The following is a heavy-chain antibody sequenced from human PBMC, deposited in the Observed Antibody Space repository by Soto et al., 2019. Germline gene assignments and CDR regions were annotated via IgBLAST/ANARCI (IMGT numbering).Heavy chain of an antibody. CDR3: AKGIGYDILTGEDY. CDR2: IDGSGGDT. J-gene: IGHJ4*02. D-gene: IGHD3-9*01. Sequence: PGGSLRLSCAVSGFTFSNYAMTWVRQAPGKGLEWFSGIDGSGGDTYYADSVKGRFTISRDNSQDTLYLQMNRLRAEDTAVYFCAKGIGYDILTGEDYWGQGTLVTVSS. CDR1: GFTFSNYA. V-gene: IGHV3-23*01.